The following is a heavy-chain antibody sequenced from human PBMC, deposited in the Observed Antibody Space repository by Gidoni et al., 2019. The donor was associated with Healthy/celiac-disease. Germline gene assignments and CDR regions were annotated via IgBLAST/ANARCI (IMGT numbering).Heavy chain of an antibody. J-gene: IGHJ5*02. D-gene: IGHD6-19*01. CDR2: INPSGGST. CDR1: GYTFTSCH. CDR3: ARAQLHSSGKGIWVNWFDP. Sequence: QVQLVQSGAEGKKPGASVKVSCKASGYTFTSCHMHWVRQAPGQGLEWMGIINPSGGSTSYAQKFQGRVTMTRDTSTSTVYMELSSLRSEDTAVYYCARAQLHSSGKGIWVNWFDPWGQGTLVTVSS. V-gene: IGHV1-46*01.